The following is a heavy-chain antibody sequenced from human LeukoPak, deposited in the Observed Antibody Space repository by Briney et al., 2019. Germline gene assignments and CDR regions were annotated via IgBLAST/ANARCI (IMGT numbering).Heavy chain of an antibody. Sequence: VASVKVSCKASGYTFTSYGISWVRQAPGQGLEWMGWISAYNGNTNYAQKLQGRVTMTTDTSTSTAYMELRSLRSDDTAVYYCARTAHPIHSSGQRVWFDPWGQGTLVTVSS. D-gene: IGHD3-22*01. CDR3: ARTAHPIHSSGQRVWFDP. J-gene: IGHJ5*02. V-gene: IGHV1-18*01. CDR2: ISAYNGNT. CDR1: GYTFTSYG.